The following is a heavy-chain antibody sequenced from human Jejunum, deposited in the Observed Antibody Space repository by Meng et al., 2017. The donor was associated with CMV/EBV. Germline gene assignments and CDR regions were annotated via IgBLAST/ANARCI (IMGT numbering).Heavy chain of an antibody. CDR2: ISAYNGNT. J-gene: IGHJ4*02. D-gene: IGHD1-7*01. Sequence: QVQLVQSGXEVKKXXXSVKVSCKASGYIFNNYGVSWVRQAPGQGPEWMGWISAYNGNTNYAQNFQGRFTMTTDTSTSTAYMELRSLRSDDTAVYYCARDRNYVHHFDYWGQGTLVTVSS. V-gene: IGHV1-18*01. CDR1: GYIFNNYG. CDR3: ARDRNYVHHFDY.